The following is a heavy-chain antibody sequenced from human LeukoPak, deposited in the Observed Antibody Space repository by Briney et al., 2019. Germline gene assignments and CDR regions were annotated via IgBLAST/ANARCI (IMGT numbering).Heavy chain of an antibody. CDR3: AELGITMIGGV. CDR2: ISDSGGTT. Sequence: GGSLRLSCVASGFTFRTYAMSWVRQAPGKGLEWVSGISDSGGTTYYVDSVKGRFTISRDNAKNSLYLQMNSLRAEDTAVYYCAELGITMIGGVWGKGTTVTISS. J-gene: IGHJ6*04. V-gene: IGHV3-23*01. CDR1: GFTFRTYA. D-gene: IGHD3-10*02.